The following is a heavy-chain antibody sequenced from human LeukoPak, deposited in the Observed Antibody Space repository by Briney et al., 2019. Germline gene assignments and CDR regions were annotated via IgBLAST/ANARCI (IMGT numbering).Heavy chain of an antibody. J-gene: IGHJ4*02. V-gene: IGHV1-18*01. Sequence: ASVKVSCKASGYTFTSYGISWVRQAPGQGLEWMGWISAYNGNINYAQKLQGRVTMTTDTSTSTAYMELRSLRSDDTAVYYCARDKPYYYDSSGYSGDYWGQGTLVTVSS. CDR3: ARDKPYYYDSSGYSGDY. CDR2: ISAYNGNI. CDR1: GYTFTSYG. D-gene: IGHD3-22*01.